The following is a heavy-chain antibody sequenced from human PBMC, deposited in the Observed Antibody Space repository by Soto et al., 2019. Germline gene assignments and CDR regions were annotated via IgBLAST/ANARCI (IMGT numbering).Heavy chain of an antibody. J-gene: IGHJ4*02. CDR1: GFTFSSYT. D-gene: IGHD2-8*01. Sequence: EVQLVESGGGLVKPGGSLRLSCEASGFTFSSYTINWVRRAPGKGLEWVSSISSRSTNIHYADSVKGRFTISRDNAKRSLYLQMNSLRAEDAAVYYCARGPLYDFDYWGQGTLVTVSS. CDR3: ARGPLYDFDY. V-gene: IGHV3-21*01. CDR2: ISSRSTNI.